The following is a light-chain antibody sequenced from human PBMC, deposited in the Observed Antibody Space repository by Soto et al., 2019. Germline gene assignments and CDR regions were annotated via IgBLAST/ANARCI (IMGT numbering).Light chain of an antibody. Sequence: DTQMTQSPSSVSASVGDRVTITCRASQGIRSRLAWYQQKPGKAPNLLIYAASSLQSGVPSRFSGSGSETDFTLTIGSLQPEDFATYYCQQANSFPLTFGGGTKVEIK. CDR1: QGIRSR. V-gene: IGKV1-12*01. CDR3: QQANSFPLT. CDR2: AAS. J-gene: IGKJ4*01.